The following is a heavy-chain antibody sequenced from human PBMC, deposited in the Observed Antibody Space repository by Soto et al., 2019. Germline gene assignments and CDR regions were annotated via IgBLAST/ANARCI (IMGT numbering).Heavy chain of an antibody. Sequence: GGSLRLSCAASGFTFTSYTMNWVRQAPGKGLEWVSSISSSSDYIYYADSMKGRVTISRDNAKNSLFLDMNSLTGEDTAVYYCARARVYATGTLDFWGQGTLVTVSS. CDR1: GFTFTSYT. J-gene: IGHJ4*02. CDR2: ISSSSDYI. V-gene: IGHV3-21*06. CDR3: ARARVYATGTLDF. D-gene: IGHD6-13*01.